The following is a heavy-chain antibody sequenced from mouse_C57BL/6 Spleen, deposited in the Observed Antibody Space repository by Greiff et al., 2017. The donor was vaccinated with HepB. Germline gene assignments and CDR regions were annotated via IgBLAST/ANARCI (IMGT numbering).Heavy chain of an antibody. CDR3: ATMVTTGVFAY. J-gene: IGHJ3*01. CDR2: INPSSGYT. D-gene: IGHD2-2*01. CDR1: GYTFTSYT. V-gene: IGHV1-4*01. Sequence: QVQLKESGAELARPGASVKMSCKASGYTFTSYTMHWVKQRPGQGLEWIGYINPSSGYTKYNQKFKDKATLTADKSSSTAYMQLSSLTSEDSAVYYCATMVTTGVFAYWGQGTLVTVSA.